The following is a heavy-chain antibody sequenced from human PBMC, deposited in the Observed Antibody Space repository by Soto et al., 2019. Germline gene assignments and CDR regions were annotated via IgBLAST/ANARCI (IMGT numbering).Heavy chain of an antibody. D-gene: IGHD2-2*01. Sequence: PGGSLRLSCAASGFTFSSYAMSWVRQAPGKGLEWVSSVTGNGGSTYYADSVKGRFTISRDNSKNTLYLQMDSLRAEDTAIYYCSKLGASSTSWLDVWGQGTTVTVSS. CDR1: GFTFSSYA. J-gene: IGHJ6*02. CDR2: VTGNGGST. V-gene: IGHV3-23*01. CDR3: SKLGASSTSWLDV.